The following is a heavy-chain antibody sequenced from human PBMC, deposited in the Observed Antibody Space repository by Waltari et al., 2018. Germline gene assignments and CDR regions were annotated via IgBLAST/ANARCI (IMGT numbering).Heavy chain of an antibody. CDR1: GFTFSSYA. CDR2: ISGSGGST. V-gene: IGHV3-23*01. CDR3: AKGPKWELLPEPYFDY. Sequence: EVQLLESGGGLVQPGGSLRLSCAASGFTFSSYAMRGVRQAPGKGLEWVSAISGSGGSTYYADSVKGRFTISRDNSKNTLYLQMNSLRAEDTAVYYCAKGPKWELLPEPYFDYWGQGTLVTVSS. D-gene: IGHD1-26*01. J-gene: IGHJ4*02.